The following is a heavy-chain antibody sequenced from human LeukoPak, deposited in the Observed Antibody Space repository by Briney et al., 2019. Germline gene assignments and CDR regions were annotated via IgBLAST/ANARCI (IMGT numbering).Heavy chain of an antibody. Sequence: GGSLRLSCAASGFTFSSYAMSWVRQAPGKGLEWVSAISGSGGSTYYADSVKGRFTISRDNSKNTLYLQMNSLRAEDTAVYYCAKVPNVSWYYDFWSGPNWFDPWGQGTLVTVSS. CDR2: ISGSGGST. CDR1: GFTFSSYA. CDR3: AKVPNVSWYYDFWSGPNWFDP. D-gene: IGHD3-3*01. J-gene: IGHJ5*02. V-gene: IGHV3-23*01.